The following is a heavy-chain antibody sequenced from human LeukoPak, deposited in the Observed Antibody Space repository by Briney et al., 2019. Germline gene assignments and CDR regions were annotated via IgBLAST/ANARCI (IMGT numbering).Heavy chain of an antibody. J-gene: IGHJ4*02. Sequence: ASVKVSCKASGYTFTSYDINWVRQATGQGLEWMGWINPNSGGTNYAQKFQGRVTMTRDTSISTAYMELSRLRSDDTAVYYCARTDAFFGVASEFDYWGQGTLVTVSS. V-gene: IGHV1-2*02. CDR2: INPNSGGT. D-gene: IGHD3-3*01. CDR3: ARTDAFFGVASEFDY. CDR1: GYTFTSYD.